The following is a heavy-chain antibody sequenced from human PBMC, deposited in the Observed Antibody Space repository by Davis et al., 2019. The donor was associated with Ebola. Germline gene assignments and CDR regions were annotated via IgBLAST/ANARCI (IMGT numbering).Heavy chain of an antibody. Sequence: PGGSLRLSCAASGFTFSSYAMSWVRQAPGKGLEWVSAISGSGGSTYYADSVKGRFTISRDNSKNTLYLQMNSLRAEDTAVYYCAKESGSSYYDSSGYYYRSYNYFDYWGQGTLVTVSS. D-gene: IGHD3-22*01. CDR1: GFTFSSYA. J-gene: IGHJ4*02. V-gene: IGHV3-23*01. CDR2: ISGSGGST. CDR3: AKESGSSYYDSSGYYYRSYNYFDY.